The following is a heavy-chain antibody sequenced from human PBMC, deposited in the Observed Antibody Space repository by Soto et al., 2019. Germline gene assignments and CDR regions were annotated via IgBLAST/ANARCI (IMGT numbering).Heavy chain of an antibody. D-gene: IGHD3-3*01. CDR1: GFSLTTSGVG. CDR2: IYWDDDK. Sequence: QITLNESGPTVVRPTETLTLTCRFSGFSLTTSGVGVGWIRQSPGKAPERLALIYWDDDKRYSASLKSRHTITKDTSNNQVVLTVSDLDPTDTATYYCAHRVLRAVFGLVTTTAIYFDFWGQGTPVAVSS. J-gene: IGHJ4*02. CDR3: AHRVLRAVFGLVTTTAIYFDF. V-gene: IGHV2-5*02.